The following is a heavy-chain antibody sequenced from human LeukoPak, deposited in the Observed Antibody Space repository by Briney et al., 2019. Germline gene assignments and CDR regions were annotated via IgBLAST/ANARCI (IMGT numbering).Heavy chain of an antibody. V-gene: IGHV1-8*01. CDR2: MNTNSGNT. D-gene: IGHD6-13*01. J-gene: IGHJ4*02. Sequence: GSVTVSCTASGYTFTSYAINGVRPAPGQGLEGMGGMNTNSGNTGYAQKFQGRVTMTRNTSISTAYMELSSLRAEDTAVYYCARLAAAAEFDYWGQGTLVTVSS. CDR1: GYTFTSYA. CDR3: ARLAAAAEFDY.